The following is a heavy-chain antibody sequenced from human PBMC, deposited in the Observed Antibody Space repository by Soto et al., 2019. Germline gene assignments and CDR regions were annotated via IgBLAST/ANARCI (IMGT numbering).Heavy chain of an antibody. V-gene: IGHV3-33*01. CDR1: GFDFSNYG. J-gene: IGHJ6*02. D-gene: IGHD1-26*01. CDR2: IWYDGSNK. Sequence: QVQLVESGGGVVQPGRSLRLSCTASGFDFSNYGMHWVRQAPGKGPEWVAVIWYDGSNKYYADSVKGRFTISRDNSKNTLYVQMSSLRVEDTAVYYCARSGDSDYNYALDGWGQGTTVTVSS. CDR3: ARSGDSDYNYALDG.